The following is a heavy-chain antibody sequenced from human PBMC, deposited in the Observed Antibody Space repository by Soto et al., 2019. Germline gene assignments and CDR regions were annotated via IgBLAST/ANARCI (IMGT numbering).Heavy chain of an antibody. Sequence: QVQLVQSGAEVKKPGSSVKVSCKASGGTFSSYAISWVRQAPGQGPEWMGGIIPIFGTANYAQKFQGRVTITADESTSTAWMELRSLGSEDTAVYYCATPYCGGDCYSDYYYGMDVWGQGTTVTVSS. CDR2: IIPIFGTA. J-gene: IGHJ6*01. D-gene: IGHD2-21*02. CDR3: ATPYCGGDCYSDYYYGMDV. CDR1: GGTFSSYA. V-gene: IGHV1-69*01.